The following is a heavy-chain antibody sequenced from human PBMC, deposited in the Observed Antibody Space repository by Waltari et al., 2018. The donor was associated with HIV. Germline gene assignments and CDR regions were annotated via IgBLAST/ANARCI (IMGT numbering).Heavy chain of an antibody. CDR1: SGSITSHY. Sequence: QLQLQESGPGLVKPSETLSLTCTVSSGSITSHYWAWIRQSPGKGLEWIGHISNSGITKYNPSLQSRITISVDTSESQFSLKLTSVTAADTAIYYCAREPFYGSGSYYNDAFDVWGQGTQVTVS. CDR3: AREPFYGSGSYYNDAFDV. J-gene: IGHJ3*01. D-gene: IGHD3-10*01. V-gene: IGHV4-59*11. CDR2: ISNSGIT.